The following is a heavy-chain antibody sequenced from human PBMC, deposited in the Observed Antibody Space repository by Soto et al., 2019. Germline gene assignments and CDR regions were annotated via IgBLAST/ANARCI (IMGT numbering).Heavy chain of an antibody. CDR3: ARESDY. V-gene: IGHV3-30*03. Sequence: LRLSCVVSGFSLSSYAFHWVRQAPGKGLEWVAFMSHDGSKEQYRDSVKGRFSISRDNFKSKSYMQMTNLRREDTATYYCARESDY. J-gene: IGHJ4*01. CDR2: MSHDGSKE. CDR1: GFSLSSYA.